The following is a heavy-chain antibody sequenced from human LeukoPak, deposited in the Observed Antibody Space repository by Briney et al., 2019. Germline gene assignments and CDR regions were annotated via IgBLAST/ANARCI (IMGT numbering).Heavy chain of an antibody. CDR1: GFTFSTSA. CDR2: ISSSGGST. V-gene: IGHV3-23*01. Sequence: GGSLRLSCAASGFTFSTSAMSWVRQAPGKGLEWVSAISSSGGSTYYADSVRGRLTISRDNSKNTLFLLMNSLRAEDTAVYSCAKDLPPGTVGFGYWGQGTLVTVSS. J-gene: IGHJ4*02. D-gene: IGHD1-7*01. CDR3: AKDLPPGTVGFGY.